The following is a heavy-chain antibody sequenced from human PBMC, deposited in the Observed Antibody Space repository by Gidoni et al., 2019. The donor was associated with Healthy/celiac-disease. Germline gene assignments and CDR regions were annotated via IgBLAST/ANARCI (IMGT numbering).Heavy chain of an antibody. V-gene: IGHV3-21*01. CDR1: GFTFSSYS. D-gene: IGHD2-15*01. Sequence: EVQLVESGGGLVKPGGSLRLSCAASGFTFSSYSMNWVRQAPGKGLEWVSSISSSSSYIYYADSVKGRFTISRDNAKNSLYLQMNSLRAEDTAVYYCAREYCSGGSCYYYFDYWGQGTLVTVSS. J-gene: IGHJ4*02. CDR3: AREYCSGGSCYYYFDY. CDR2: ISSSSSYI.